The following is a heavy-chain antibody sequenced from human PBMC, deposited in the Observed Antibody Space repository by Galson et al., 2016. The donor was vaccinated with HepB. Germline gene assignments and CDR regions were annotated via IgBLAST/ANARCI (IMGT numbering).Heavy chain of an antibody. J-gene: IGHJ4*02. V-gene: IGHV3-30*04. CDR1: GFTFSGFA. CDR3: ASALGQWLVGWY. D-gene: IGHD6-19*01. Sequence: SLRLSCAASGFTFSGFAMHWVRQAPGRGLEWVAGVSYDGSDEYYADSVKGRFNISRDNSKNTLYLQMNSLRNEDTAVYYCASALGQWLVGWYWGQGTLVTVSS. CDR2: VSYDGSDE.